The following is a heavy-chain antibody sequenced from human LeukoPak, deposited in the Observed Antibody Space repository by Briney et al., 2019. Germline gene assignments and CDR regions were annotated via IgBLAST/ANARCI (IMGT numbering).Heavy chain of an antibody. V-gene: IGHV1-2*06. CDR2: INPSSGGT. CDR1: GYTFTCYY. CDR3: AREEDTAMVTDWLVP. Sequence: GASVKVSCKASGYTFTCYYMHWVRQAPGQGLEWRGRINPSSGGTNYAQKFQGRGTITRDTSNITVYVEVPRLRPDDTAVYYCAREEDTAMVTDWLVPWGQGTLVTVSS. J-gene: IGHJ5*02. D-gene: IGHD5-18*01.